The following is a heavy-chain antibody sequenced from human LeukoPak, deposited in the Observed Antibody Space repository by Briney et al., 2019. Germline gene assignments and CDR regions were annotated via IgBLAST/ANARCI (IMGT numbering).Heavy chain of an antibody. CDR2: IYYSGST. V-gene: IGHV4-59*07. J-gene: IGHJ6*03. CDR3: SRTGYSYGWSSYYYLDV. CDR1: GVYISRYY. D-gene: IGHD5-18*01. Sequence: PSDTLSLTYTVSGVYISRYYWGLIRQPPGKGLEGIGYIYYSGSTNYNPSLKSRVTNTINTSKNQFSLKLSPCTASDTAVDYWSRTGYSYGWSSYYYLDVWGKGTTVTVSS.